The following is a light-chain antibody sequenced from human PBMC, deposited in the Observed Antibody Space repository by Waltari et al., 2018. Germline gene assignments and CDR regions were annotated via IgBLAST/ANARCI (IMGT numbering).Light chain of an antibody. J-gene: IGLJ2*01. CDR3: STWDSTLSAVV. V-gene: IGLV1-36*01. Sequence: QSALTQEASVSGTVGQKVTLSCTGDSYNVGKYPVGWYQQSAHGAPKTVLFGHSLPSGIPDRFSGSKSGTTASLTISGLQPEDEADYYCSTWDSTLSAVVFGGGTKVTVL. CDR1: SYNVGKYP. CDR2: GH.